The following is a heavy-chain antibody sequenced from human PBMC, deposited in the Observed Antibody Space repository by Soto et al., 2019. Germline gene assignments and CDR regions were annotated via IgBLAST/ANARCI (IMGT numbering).Heavy chain of an antibody. CDR1: GFTFHGYT. D-gene: IGHD6-13*01. CDR3: AKEAGTIYFDY. Sequence: GGSLRLSCAASGFTFHGYTMHWVRQAPGKGLGWVSLINWDGTNKYYADSVKGRFTISRDNGKNSLYLQMNSLRTEDTALYYCAKEAGTIYFDYWGQGALVTVSS. CDR2: INWDGTNK. V-gene: IGHV3-43*01. J-gene: IGHJ4*02.